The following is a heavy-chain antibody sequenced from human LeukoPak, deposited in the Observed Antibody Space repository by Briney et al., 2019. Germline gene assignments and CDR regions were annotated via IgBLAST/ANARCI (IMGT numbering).Heavy chain of an antibody. CDR2: MWSDGHNK. CDR1: GFTFSRSA. V-gene: IGHV3-33*06. J-gene: IGHJ4*02. CDR3: AKSIPTYYYDSSGYYYVY. D-gene: IGHD3-22*01. Sequence: GGSLRLSCAASGFTFSRSAMDWVRLAPGKGLESVPLMWSDGHNKYYADSMKGRFIVSRDSSKNTLYLQMNSLRAEDTAVYYCAKSIPTYYYDSSGYYYVYWGQGTLVTVSS.